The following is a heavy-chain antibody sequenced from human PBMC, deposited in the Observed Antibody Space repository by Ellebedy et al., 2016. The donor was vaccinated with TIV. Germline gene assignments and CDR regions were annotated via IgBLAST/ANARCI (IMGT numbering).Heavy chain of an antibody. Sequence: PGGSLRLSCAASGFTFSTYSMYWVRQAPGKGLVWVSHISNTGGSKTYADSVKGRFTISRDNANNTVDLQMNSLRAEDTAVYYCARGIYCSGGRCFSGWFDPWGQGTLVTVSS. V-gene: IGHV3-74*01. D-gene: IGHD2-15*01. CDR2: ISNTGGSK. J-gene: IGHJ5*02. CDR3: ARGIYCSGGRCFSGWFDP. CDR1: GFTFSTYS.